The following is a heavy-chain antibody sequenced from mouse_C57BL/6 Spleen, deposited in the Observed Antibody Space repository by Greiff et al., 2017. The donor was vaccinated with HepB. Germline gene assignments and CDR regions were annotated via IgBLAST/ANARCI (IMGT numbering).Heavy chain of an antibody. CDR3: AKNYGSSYVGYFDV. V-gene: IGHV2-5*01. CDR1: GFSLTSYG. Sequence: VQLVESGPGLVQPSQSLSITCTVSGFSLTSYGVHWVRQSPGKGLEWLGVIWRGGSTDYNAAFMSRLSITKDNSKSQVFFKMNSLQADDTAIYYCAKNYGSSYVGYFDVWGTGTTVTVSS. CDR2: IWRGGST. D-gene: IGHD1-1*01. J-gene: IGHJ1*03.